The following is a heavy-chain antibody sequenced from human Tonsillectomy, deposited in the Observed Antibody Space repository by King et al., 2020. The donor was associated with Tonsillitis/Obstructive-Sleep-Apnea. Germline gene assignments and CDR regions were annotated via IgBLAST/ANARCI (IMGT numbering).Heavy chain of an antibody. CDR2: INHSGST. V-gene: IGHV4-34*01. J-gene: IGHJ5*02. CDR1: GGSFSGYY. Sequence: VQLQQWGAGLLKPSETLSLTCAVYGGSFSGYYWSWIRQPPGKGLEWIGEINHSGSTNYNPSLKSRVTISVDTSKNHFSLKLSSVTAADTAVYYCARSYLSSPLYNWFDPWGQGTLVTVSS. D-gene: IGHD6-6*01. CDR3: ARSYLSSPLYNWFDP.